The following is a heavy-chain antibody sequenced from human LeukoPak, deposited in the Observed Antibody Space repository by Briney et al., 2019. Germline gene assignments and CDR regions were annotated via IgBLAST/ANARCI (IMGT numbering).Heavy chain of an antibody. Sequence: ASVKVSCKASGGTFSSYAISWVRQAPGQGLEWMGGIIPIFGTANYAQKFQGRVTITADESTSTAYMELSSLRSEDTAVYYCARYCSSTSCYYYYGMDVWGQGTTVTVSS. V-gene: IGHV1-69*13. D-gene: IGHD2-2*01. CDR3: ARYCSSTSCYYYYGMDV. CDR1: GGTFSSYA. J-gene: IGHJ6*02. CDR2: IIPIFGTA.